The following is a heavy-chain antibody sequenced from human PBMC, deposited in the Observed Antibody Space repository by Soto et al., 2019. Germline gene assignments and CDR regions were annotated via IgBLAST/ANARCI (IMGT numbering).Heavy chain of an antibody. Sequence: QPGGSLRLSCAASGFTFSSYWMSWVRQAPGKGLEWVANIKQDGSEKYYVDSVKGRFTISRDNAKNSLYLQMNSLRAEDTAVYYCARVNDFWSGYMYYFDYWGQGTLVTVSS. CDR2: IKQDGSEK. CDR1: GFTFSSYW. CDR3: ARVNDFWSGYMYYFDY. J-gene: IGHJ4*02. V-gene: IGHV3-7*01. D-gene: IGHD3-3*01.